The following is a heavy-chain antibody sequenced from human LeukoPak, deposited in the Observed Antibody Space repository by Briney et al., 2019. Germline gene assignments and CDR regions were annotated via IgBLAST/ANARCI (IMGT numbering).Heavy chain of an antibody. Sequence: SETLSLTCTVSGGSIRSGSDYWSWIRRPAGKGLEWIGHIYTRGTTNYNRSVKSRVTVSLDTSKNQISLKLSSVTAADTAIYYCARVYTVMGATTVDHYHYYMDVWGKGTTVTVSS. CDR1: GGSIRSGSDY. D-gene: IGHD5-18*01. CDR2: IYTRGTT. J-gene: IGHJ6*03. CDR3: ARVYTVMGATTVDHYHYYMDV. V-gene: IGHV4-61*09.